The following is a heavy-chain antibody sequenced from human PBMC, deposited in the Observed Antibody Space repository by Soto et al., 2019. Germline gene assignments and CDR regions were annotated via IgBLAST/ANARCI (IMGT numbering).Heavy chain of an antibody. CDR2: ISANNGDT. Sequence: EASVKVSCKASGYTFTNYGIDWVRRAPGQGLEWMGWISANNGDTNYAQKFQGRVTMTTDTSTSTAYMELRRLTSDDTAVYSCASDPRIKRPPRKNWLHPWGQGTLVTVAS. D-gene: IGHD2-21*01. CDR1: GYTFTNYG. V-gene: IGHV1-18*04. CDR3: ASDPRIKRPPRKNWLHP. J-gene: IGHJ5*02.